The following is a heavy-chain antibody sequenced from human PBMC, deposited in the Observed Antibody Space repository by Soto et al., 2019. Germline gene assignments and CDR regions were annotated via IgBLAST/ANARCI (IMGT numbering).Heavy chain of an antibody. V-gene: IGHV1-69*13. CDR2: IIPIFGTA. Sequence: SVKVSCKASGGTFSSYAISCARHAPGQGLEWMGGIIPIFGTANYAQKFQGRVTITADESTSTAYMELSSLRSEDTAVYYCARSGVTMIVVPNDYYYGMDVWGQGTTVTVSS. D-gene: IGHD3-22*01. J-gene: IGHJ6*02. CDR1: GGTFSSYA. CDR3: ARSGVTMIVVPNDYYYGMDV.